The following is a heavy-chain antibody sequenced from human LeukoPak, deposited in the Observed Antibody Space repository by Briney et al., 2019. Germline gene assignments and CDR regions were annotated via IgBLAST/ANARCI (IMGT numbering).Heavy chain of an antibody. CDR1: GGSISSGGYY. J-gene: IGHJ3*02. D-gene: IGHD2-21*02. Sequence: SETLWLTCTVSGGSISSGGYYWSWIRQHPGKGLEWIGYIYYSGSTYYNPSLKSRVTISVDRSKNQFSLKLSSVTAADTAVYYCARNRLAYCGGDCYSAGGVSAFDIWGQGTMVTVSS. CDR3: ARNRLAYCGGDCYSAGGVSAFDI. CDR2: IYYSGST. V-gene: IGHV4-31*03.